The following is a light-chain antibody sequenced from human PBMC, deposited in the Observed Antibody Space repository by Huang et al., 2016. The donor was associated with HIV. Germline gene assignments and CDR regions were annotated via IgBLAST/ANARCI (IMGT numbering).Light chain of an antibody. CDR3: QQYYHWPQT. CDR2: GAS. CDR1: QSINSN. V-gene: IGKV3-15*01. J-gene: IGKJ1*01. Sequence: EIVLTQSPATLSVSPGERATLACRASQSINSNLAWYQQKYGQAPRRLISGASTRASGIPARFSGSGSRTDFTLTISSLQSEDFAVYYCQQYYHWPQTFGQGTKVEIK.